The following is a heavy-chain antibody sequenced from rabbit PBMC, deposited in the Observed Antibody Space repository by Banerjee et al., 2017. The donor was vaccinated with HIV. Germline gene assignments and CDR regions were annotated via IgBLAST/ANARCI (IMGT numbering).Heavy chain of an antibody. D-gene: IGHD1-1*01. Sequence: QEQLEESGGDLVKPEGSLTITCTASGFSFNNKYVMCWVRQAPGKGLEWIACINSNTGNTVYASWAKGPFTISKTSSTTVTLQMHSLTAADTATYFCARWDGITSGGYVGDGLFSLWGPGTLVTVS. CDR1: GFSFNNKYV. CDR2: INSNTGNT. J-gene: IGHJ4*01. CDR3: ARWDGITSGGYVGDGLFSL. V-gene: IGHV1S45*01.